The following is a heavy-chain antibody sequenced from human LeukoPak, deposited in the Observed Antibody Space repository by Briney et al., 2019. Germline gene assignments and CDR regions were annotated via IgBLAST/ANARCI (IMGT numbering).Heavy chain of an antibody. D-gene: IGHD6-13*01. V-gene: IGHV4-61*02. CDR1: GGSISSGSYY. CDR3: ARELPAAAGTFDY. CDR2: IYTSGST. Sequence: SQTLSLTCTVSGGSISSGSYYWSWIRQPAGKGLEWIGRIYTSGSTNYNPSLRSRVTISVDTSKNQFSLKLSSVTAADTAVYYCARELPAAAGTFDYWGQGTLVTVSS. J-gene: IGHJ4*02.